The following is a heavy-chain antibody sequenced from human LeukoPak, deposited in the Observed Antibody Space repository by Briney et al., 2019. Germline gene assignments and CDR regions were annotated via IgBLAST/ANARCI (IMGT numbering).Heavy chain of an antibody. CDR2: IYYSGST. D-gene: IGHD3-3*01. Sequence: SETLSLTCTVSGGSISSGDYYWSWIRQPPGKGLEWIGYIYYSGSTYYNPSLKSRVTISVDTSKNQFSLKLSSVTAADTAVYYCARDWSRGVFKPWYLDLWGRGTLVTVSS. CDR1: GGSISSGDYY. V-gene: IGHV4-30-4*01. J-gene: IGHJ2*01. CDR3: ARDWSRGVFKPWYLDL.